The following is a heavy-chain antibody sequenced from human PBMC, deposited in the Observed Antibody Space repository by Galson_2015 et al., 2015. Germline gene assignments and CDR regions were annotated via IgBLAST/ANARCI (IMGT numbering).Heavy chain of an antibody. CDR1: GFTFSSYA. Sequence: SLRLSCAASGFTFSSYAMSWVRQAPGKGLEWVSAISGSGGSTYYADSVKGRFTISRDNSKNTLYLQMNSLRAEDTAVYYCAKDRGSYRRYFDYWGQGTLVTVSS. CDR2: ISGSGGST. D-gene: IGHD3-16*02. V-gene: IGHV3-23*01. CDR3: AKDRGSYRRYFDY. J-gene: IGHJ4*02.